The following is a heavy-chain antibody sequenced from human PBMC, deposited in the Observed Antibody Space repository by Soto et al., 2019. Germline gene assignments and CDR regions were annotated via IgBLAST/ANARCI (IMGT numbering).Heavy chain of an antibody. D-gene: IGHD6-19*01. V-gene: IGHV3-30*18. CDR2: MSYDGSSK. J-gene: IGHJ4*02. CDR1: GFNFSSFG. Sequence: VGSLRLSCAASGFNFSSFGMHWVRQAPGKGLEWVALMSYDGSSKYYQDSLKGRFTISRDRSKNTLYLQMSSLRVEDTAAYYCAKDRGWSSADLEYWGQGTLVTVSS. CDR3: AKDRGWSSADLEY.